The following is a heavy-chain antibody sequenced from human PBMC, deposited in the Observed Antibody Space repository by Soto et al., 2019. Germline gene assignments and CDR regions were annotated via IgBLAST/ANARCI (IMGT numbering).Heavy chain of an antibody. V-gene: IGHV3-11*01. CDR2: IGKSGYDI. Sequence: PGGSLSLSCAASGFPFSGYYMTWMRQAPGKGLEWVSFIGKSGYDIHYADSVEGRFTISRDNAKNSLYLQMNSLRAEDTAVYYCAREIGNRLAYWHLDDCGQGTLVTVSS. J-gene: IGHJ4*02. CDR3: AREIGNRLAYWHLDD. CDR1: GFPFSGYY. D-gene: IGHD2-21*01.